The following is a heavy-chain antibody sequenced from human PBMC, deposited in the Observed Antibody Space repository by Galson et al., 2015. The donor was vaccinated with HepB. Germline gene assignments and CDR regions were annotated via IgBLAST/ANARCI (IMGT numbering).Heavy chain of an antibody. V-gene: IGHV3-15*07. J-gene: IGHJ4*02. CDR3: TTAQGDY. CDR1: GFTFSNVW. Sequence: SLRLSCAASGFTFSNVWMNWVRQAPGKGLEWVGRIKREIDGGKTDYAAPVKGRFTISRDDSKNTLYLQMNSLKTEDTAVYYCTTAQGDYWGQGTLVTVSS. CDR2: IKREIDGGKT.